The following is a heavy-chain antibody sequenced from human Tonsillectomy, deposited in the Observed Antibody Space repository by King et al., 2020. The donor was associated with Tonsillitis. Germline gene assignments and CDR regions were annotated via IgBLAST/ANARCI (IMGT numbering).Heavy chain of an antibody. V-gene: IGHV3-21*01. Sequence: DVQLVESGGGLVKPGGSLRLSCAASGFTFSSYSMNWVRQAPGKGLEWVSSISSSSGYIYYADSVKGRFTISRDNAKNSLYLQMNSLRAEDTAVYYCARSPVAAMRNDYWGEGTLVTVSS. CDR3: ARSPVAAMRNDY. CDR2: ISSSSGYI. D-gene: IGHD2-2*01. CDR1: GFTFSSYS. J-gene: IGHJ4*02.